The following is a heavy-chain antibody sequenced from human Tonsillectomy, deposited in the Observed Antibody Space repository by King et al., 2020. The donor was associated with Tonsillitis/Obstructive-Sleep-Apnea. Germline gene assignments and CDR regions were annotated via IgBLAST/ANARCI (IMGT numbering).Heavy chain of an antibody. CDR3: ARVGDDYTSHYYYYYYMDV. CDR1: GFTFSSYG. V-gene: IGHV3-33*01. Sequence: VQLVESGGGVVQPGRSLRLSCAASGFTFSSYGMHWVRQAPGKGLDWVAVIWYDGSNKYYADSVKGRFTISRDNSKNTLYLQMNSLRAEDTAVYYCARVGDDYTSHYYYYYYMDVWGKGTTVTVSS. CDR2: IWYDGSNK. J-gene: IGHJ6*03. D-gene: IGHD4-11*01.